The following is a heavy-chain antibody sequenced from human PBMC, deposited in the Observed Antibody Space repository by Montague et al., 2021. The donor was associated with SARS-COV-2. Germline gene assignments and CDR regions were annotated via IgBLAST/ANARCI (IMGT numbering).Heavy chain of an antibody. CDR2: IYYSGST. J-gene: IGHJ3*02. Sequence: SETLSLTCTVSGGSISSSSYYWGWIRQPPGKGLEWIGSIYYSGSTYYNPSLKSRVTISVDTSKNQFSLKLSSVTAADTAVYYCARDSGITIFGVVIMQAFDIWGQGTMVTVSS. D-gene: IGHD3-3*01. CDR1: GGSISSSSYY. CDR3: ARDSGITIFGVVIMQAFDI. V-gene: IGHV4-39*07.